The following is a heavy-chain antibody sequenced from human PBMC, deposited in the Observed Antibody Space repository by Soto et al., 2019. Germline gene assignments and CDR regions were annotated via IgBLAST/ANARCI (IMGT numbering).Heavy chain of an antibody. CDR3: AKDRAGHYYYYYYGMDV. Sequence: QPGGSLRLSCAASGFTFSSYGMHWVRQAPGKGLEWVAVISYDGSNKYYADSVKGRFTISRDNSKNTLYLQMNSLRAEDTAVYYCAKDRAGHYYYYYYGMDVWGQGTTVTVSS. J-gene: IGHJ6*02. V-gene: IGHV3-30*18. CDR1: GFTFSSYG. D-gene: IGHD6-13*01. CDR2: ISYDGSNK.